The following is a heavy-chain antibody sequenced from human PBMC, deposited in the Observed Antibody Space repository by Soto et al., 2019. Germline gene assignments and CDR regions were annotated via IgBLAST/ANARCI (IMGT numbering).Heavy chain of an antibody. D-gene: IGHD6-13*01. V-gene: IGHV4-34*01. CDR3: ARSGRQQLIDR. J-gene: IGHJ5*02. Sequence: QVQLQQWGAGLLKPSETLSLTCAVYGGSFSGYYWSWIRQPPGKGLEWIGEINDSGSTNYNPSLKSRVTISVDTSKKQFSLKLSSVTAADTAVYYCARSGRQQLIDRRCHGPLVTVST. CDR1: GGSFSGYY. CDR2: INDSGST.